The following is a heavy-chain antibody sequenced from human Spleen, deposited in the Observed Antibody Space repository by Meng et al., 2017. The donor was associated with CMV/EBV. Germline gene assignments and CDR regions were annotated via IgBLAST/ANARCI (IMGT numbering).Heavy chain of an antibody. D-gene: IGHD3-22*01. Sequence: GSLRLSCSVSGGSMNSYYWNWIRQPPGKGLEWIGYVYYSGSTDYSPSLKSRVTISIDTSKSQFYLKLRSVTAADTAVYYCARGSHTSGYSAWGQGTLVTVSS. CDR2: VYYSGST. CDR3: ARGSHTSGYSA. CDR1: GGSMNSYY. J-gene: IGHJ5*02. V-gene: IGHV4-59*01.